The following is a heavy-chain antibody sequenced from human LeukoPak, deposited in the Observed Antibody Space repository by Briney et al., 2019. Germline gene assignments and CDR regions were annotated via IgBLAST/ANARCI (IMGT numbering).Heavy chain of an antibody. V-gene: IGHV4-59*01. J-gene: IGHJ4*02. Sequence: PSETLSLTCTVSGGSISSYYWSWIRQPPGKGLEWIGYIYYSGSTNYNPSLKSRVTISVDTSKNQFSLKLSSVTAADTAVYYCAREGYYDSSGYLPFDYWGQGTLVTVSS. CDR1: GGSISSYY. D-gene: IGHD3-22*01. CDR2: IYYSGST. CDR3: AREGYYDSSGYLPFDY.